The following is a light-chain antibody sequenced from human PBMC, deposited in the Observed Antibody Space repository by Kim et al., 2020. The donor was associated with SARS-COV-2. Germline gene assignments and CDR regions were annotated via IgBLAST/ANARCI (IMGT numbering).Light chain of an antibody. CDR1: QTVSNY. CDR2: NAS. J-gene: IGKJ1*01. Sequence: DMQMTQSPSSLSASVGDRVIITCRASQTVSNYVNWYQQRPGRAPYLLIYNASSLQTGVPSRFSGSASGTDFSLTIDSLQPEDFATYYCQQSYVTPWTFGQGTKVDIK. CDR3: QQSYVTPWT. V-gene: IGKV1-39*01.